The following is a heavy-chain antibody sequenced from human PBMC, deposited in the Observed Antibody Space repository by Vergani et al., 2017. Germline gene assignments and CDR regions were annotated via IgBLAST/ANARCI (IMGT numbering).Heavy chain of an antibody. Sequence: QVQLVQSGTEVKKPGASVKVSCKASGYTFNGYYIHWVRQAPGQGLEYMGWIDPNSDGTNYAQKFQGRVTMTRETSISTAYMGLSRLSSDGTAVYYCARGWSGYSTSWYFDFCGQGTLVTVSS. V-gene: IGHV1-2*02. D-gene: IGHD6-13*01. CDR1: GYTFNGYY. CDR3: ARGWSGYSTSWYFDF. J-gene: IGHJ4*02. CDR2: IDPNSDGT.